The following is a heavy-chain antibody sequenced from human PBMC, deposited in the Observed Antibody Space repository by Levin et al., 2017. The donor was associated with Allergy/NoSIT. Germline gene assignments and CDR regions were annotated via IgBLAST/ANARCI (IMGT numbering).Heavy chain of an antibody. J-gene: IGHJ4*02. CDR2: ISGSGGST. Sequence: GESLKISCAASGFTFSSYAMSWVRQAPGKGLEWVSAISGSGGSTYYADSVKGRFTISRDNSKNTLYLQMNSLRAEDTAVYYCAKVQWTLAAAGLDYWGQGTLVTVSS. CDR3: AKVQWTLAAAGLDY. CDR1: GFTFSSYA. V-gene: IGHV3-23*01. D-gene: IGHD6-13*01.